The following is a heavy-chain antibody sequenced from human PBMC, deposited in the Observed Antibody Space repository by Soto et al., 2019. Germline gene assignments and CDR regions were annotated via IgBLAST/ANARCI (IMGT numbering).Heavy chain of an antibody. CDR3: ARPYYDFWSGYSEHNWFDP. CDR2: IYYSGST. J-gene: IGHJ5*02. V-gene: IGHV4-39*01. Sequence: SETLSLTCTVSGGSISSSSYYWGWIRQPPGKGLEWIGSIYYSGSTYYNPSLKSRVTISVDTSKNQFSLKLSSVTAADTAVYYCARPYYDFWSGYSEHNWFDPWGQGTPVTVSS. D-gene: IGHD3-3*01. CDR1: GGSISSSSYY.